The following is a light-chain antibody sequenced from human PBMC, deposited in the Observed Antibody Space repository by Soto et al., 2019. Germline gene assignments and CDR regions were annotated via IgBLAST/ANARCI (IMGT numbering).Light chain of an antibody. J-gene: IGKJ1*01. CDR1: QSIGSW. Sequence: DIQMTQSPSTLSASVGDRVTIICRASQSIGSWLAWYQQKPGKAPKLLIYKASSLESGVPSRFSGSGSGTEFTLTISSLQPDDFATYYCQQYNSYPWTFGQGTKVEIK. V-gene: IGKV1-5*03. CDR2: KAS. CDR3: QQYNSYPWT.